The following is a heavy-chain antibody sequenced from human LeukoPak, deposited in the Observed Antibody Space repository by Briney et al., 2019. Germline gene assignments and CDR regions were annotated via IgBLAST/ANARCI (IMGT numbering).Heavy chain of an antibody. CDR3: ARDLLWFGELRENWFDP. CDR1: GLSFTNFG. Sequence: PGGSLRLSCEASGLSFTNFGMHWVRQAPGKGLEWVAVISYDGSNKYYADSVKGRFTISRDNSKNTLYLQMNSLRAEDTAVYYCARDLLWFGELRENWFDPWGQGTLVTVSS. V-gene: IGHV3-30*03. CDR2: ISYDGSNK. J-gene: IGHJ5*02. D-gene: IGHD3-10*01.